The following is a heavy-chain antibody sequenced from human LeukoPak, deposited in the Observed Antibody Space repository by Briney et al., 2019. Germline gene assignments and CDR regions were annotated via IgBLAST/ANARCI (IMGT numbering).Heavy chain of an antibody. Sequence: GGSLRLSCAASGFTFKNYWMYWVRHAPGEGLVWLSRISSDGTIIDYADSVKGRFCVSRDNAENTVYLQMDSLRVEDTAVYFCARDRVMIMFGGVRDYYGMDVWGQGTTVTVSS. V-gene: IGHV3-74*01. CDR1: GFTFKNYW. CDR3: ARDRVMIMFGGVRDYYGMDV. D-gene: IGHD3-16*01. CDR2: ISSDGTII. J-gene: IGHJ6*02.